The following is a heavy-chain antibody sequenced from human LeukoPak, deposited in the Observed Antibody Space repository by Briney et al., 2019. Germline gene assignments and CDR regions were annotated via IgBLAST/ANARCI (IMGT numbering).Heavy chain of an antibody. CDR3: ASTVTIRLPPLD. D-gene: IGHD4-11*01. Sequence: SVKVSCKASGYSFIKYDMNWVRQAPGQGLEWMGGIIPIFGTANYAQKFQGRVTITTDESTSTAYMELSSLRSEDTAVYYCASTVTIRLPPLDWGQGTLVTVSS. J-gene: IGHJ4*02. CDR2: IIPIFGTA. CDR1: GYSFIKYD. V-gene: IGHV1-69*05.